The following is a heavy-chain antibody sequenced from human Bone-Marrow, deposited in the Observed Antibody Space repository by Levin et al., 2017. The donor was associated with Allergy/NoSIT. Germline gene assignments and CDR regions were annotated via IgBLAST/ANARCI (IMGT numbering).Heavy chain of an antibody. Sequence: GESLKISCAASGFTFSSYAMHWVRQAPGKGLEWVAVISYDGSNKYYADSVKGRFTISRDNSKNTLYLQMNSLRAEDTAVYYCARDRDYYGSGSPHPLGYWGQGTLVTVSS. D-gene: IGHD3-10*01. CDR1: GFTFSSYA. CDR3: ARDRDYYGSGSPHPLGY. V-gene: IGHV3-30-3*01. J-gene: IGHJ4*02. CDR2: ISYDGSNK.